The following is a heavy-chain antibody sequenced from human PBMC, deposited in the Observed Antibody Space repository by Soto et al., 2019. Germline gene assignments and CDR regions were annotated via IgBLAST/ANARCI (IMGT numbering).Heavy chain of an antibody. J-gene: IGHJ4*02. D-gene: IGHD6-13*01. CDR3: ARVDKTAPGYYFDY. CDR1: GGSISSYY. V-gene: IGHV4-59*01. Sequence: SETLSLTCTVSGGSISSYYWSWIRQPPGKGLEWIGYIYYSGSTNYNPSLKSRVTISVDTSKNQFSLKLSSVTAADTAVYYCARVDKTAPGYYFDYWGQGTLVTVSS. CDR2: IYYSGST.